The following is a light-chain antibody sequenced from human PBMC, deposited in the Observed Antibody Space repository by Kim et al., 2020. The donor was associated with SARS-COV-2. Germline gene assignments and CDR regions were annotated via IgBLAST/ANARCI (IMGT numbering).Light chain of an antibody. Sequence: EIVMTQSPATLSVSLGERVTLSCRASQSVSSNLAWYQQKPGQAPRLLIYGASTRATGIPARFSGSGSGTEFTLTISSLQSEDFAVYYCQQYNNWPPNTFGQGTELEI. CDR3: QQYNNWPPNT. V-gene: IGKV3-15*01. CDR1: QSVSSN. J-gene: IGKJ2*01. CDR2: GAS.